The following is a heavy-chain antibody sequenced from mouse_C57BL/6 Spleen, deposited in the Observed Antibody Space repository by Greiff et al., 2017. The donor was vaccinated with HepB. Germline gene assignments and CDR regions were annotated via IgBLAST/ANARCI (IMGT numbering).Heavy chain of an antibody. Sequence: VKLMESGAELVKPGASVKISCKASGYAFSSYWMNWVKQRPGKGLEWIGQIYPGDGDTNYNGKFKGKATLTADKSSSTAYMQLSSLTSEDSAVYFCARDYGSRASDYWGQGTTLTVSS. CDR3: ARDYGSRASDY. J-gene: IGHJ2*01. CDR2: IYPGDGDT. D-gene: IGHD1-1*01. CDR1: GYAFSSYW. V-gene: IGHV1-80*01.